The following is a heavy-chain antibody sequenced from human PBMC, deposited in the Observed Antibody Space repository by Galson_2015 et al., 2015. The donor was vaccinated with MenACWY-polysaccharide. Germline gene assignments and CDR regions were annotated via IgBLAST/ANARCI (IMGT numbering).Heavy chain of an antibody. Sequence: QCGAEAKKPGESLQISCKDSGTSFSGHWIGWVRQVPGKGLEWMGIIYPGDSDTRYSRSFQGQVTISADTSLNTAYLQWNSLKASDTAIYYCARRWTGFGSVWIDSWGQGTLVTVSS. CDR3: ARRWTGFGSVWIDS. V-gene: IGHV5-51*03. CDR1: GTSFSGHW. D-gene: IGHD6-19*01. J-gene: IGHJ4*02. CDR2: IYPGDSDT.